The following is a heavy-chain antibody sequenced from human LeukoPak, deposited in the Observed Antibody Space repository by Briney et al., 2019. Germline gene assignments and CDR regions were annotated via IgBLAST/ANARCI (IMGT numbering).Heavy chain of an antibody. CDR1: GFTFSSYW. Sequence: QPGGSLRLSCAASGFTFSSYWMSWVRQAPGKGLEWVSYISTSGSTIYYADSVKGRFTISRDNGKSSLYLQMNSLRAEDTAVYYCARGVYDSTGYYQYWGQGTLVTVSS. J-gene: IGHJ4*02. D-gene: IGHD3-22*01. CDR3: ARGVYDSTGYYQY. V-gene: IGHV3-48*04. CDR2: ISTSGSTI.